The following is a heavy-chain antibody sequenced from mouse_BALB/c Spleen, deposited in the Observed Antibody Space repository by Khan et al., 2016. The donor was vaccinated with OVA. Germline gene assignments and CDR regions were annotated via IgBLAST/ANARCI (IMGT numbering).Heavy chain of an antibody. CDR2: IDPFSGGT. Sequence: EVQLQESGPELMKPGASVKISCKASGYSFTSYYIHWVIQSHGKSLEWIGYIDPFSGGTTYNQKFKGKATLTVDKSSNTAYIHLINLTSEDSAVYYCTRHGDVAWFTYWGQGTLVTVSA. CDR1: GYSFTSYY. J-gene: IGHJ3*01. D-gene: IGHD2-13*01. CDR3: TRHGDVAWFTY. V-gene: IGHV1S135*01.